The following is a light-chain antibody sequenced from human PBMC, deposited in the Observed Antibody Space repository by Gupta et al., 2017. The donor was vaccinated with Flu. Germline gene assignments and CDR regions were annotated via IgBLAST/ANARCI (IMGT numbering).Light chain of an antibody. CDR1: QSFSSSY. J-gene: IGKJ1*01. V-gene: IGKV3-20*01. CDR2: RAS. CDR3: QQYGSSPHT. Sequence: EIMLPHSPAPLSLTPGAGAPLSCRAGQSFSSSYLAWYQQKPGQAPRLLIYRASSRATGIPERFSGSGSGTEFTLTISSLEPEDFAVYYCQQYGSSPHTFGRGTKVEI.